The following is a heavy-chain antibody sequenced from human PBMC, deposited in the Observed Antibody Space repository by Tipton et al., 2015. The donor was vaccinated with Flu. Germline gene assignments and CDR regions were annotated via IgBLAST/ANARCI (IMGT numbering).Heavy chain of an antibody. CDR2: IYTSGST. CDR1: GGSISSYY. V-gene: IGHV4-4*07. CDR3: ARGRTSRGVPAAMGYFDL. Sequence: TLSLTCTVSGGSISSYYWSWIRQPAGKGLEWIGRIYTSGSTNYNPSLKSRVTISVDTSKNQFSLKLSSVTAADTAVYYCARGRTSRGVPAAMGYFDLWGRGTLVTVSS. J-gene: IGHJ2*01. D-gene: IGHD2-2*01.